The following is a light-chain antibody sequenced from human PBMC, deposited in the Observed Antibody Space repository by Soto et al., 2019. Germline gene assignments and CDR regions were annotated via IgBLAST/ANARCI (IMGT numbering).Light chain of an antibody. V-gene: IGLV2-14*01. CDR2: EVN. Sequence: QSALTQPASLSGSPGQSITISCTGTSSDIGAYDYVSWFQQHPGKAPKLMISEVNNRPSGVSNRFSGSKSGNTAYLTISGLQVEDEADYFCFSFTHTSNHVFGNGTNFTVL. CDR1: SSDIGAYDY. J-gene: IGLJ1*01. CDR3: FSFTHTSNHV.